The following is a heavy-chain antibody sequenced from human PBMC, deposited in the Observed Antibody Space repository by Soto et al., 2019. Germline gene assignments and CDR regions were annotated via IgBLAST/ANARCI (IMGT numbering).Heavy chain of an antibody. J-gene: IGHJ6*03. CDR2: INPNSGVT. V-gene: IGHV1-2*04. CDR1: GDTFNDYY. CDR3: ARESGGATANLDYYYFYMDV. D-gene: IGHD1-26*01. Sequence: QVQLVQSGAEVKKPGASVTVSCRSSGDTFNDYYIHWVRQAPGQGLEWMGWINPNSGVTKYAQKFQGWVSMTRDRSIRTVYMQLSRLRSDDTAVYYCARESGGATANLDYYYFYMDVWCTGTTVTVSS.